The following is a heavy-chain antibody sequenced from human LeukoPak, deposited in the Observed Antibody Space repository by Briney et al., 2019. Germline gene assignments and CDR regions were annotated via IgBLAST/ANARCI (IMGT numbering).Heavy chain of an antibody. D-gene: IGHD5-12*01. CDR2: IYYSGST. J-gene: IGHJ6*02. Sequence: PSETLSLTCTVSGGSSISYYWNWIRQLPGKGLEWIGYIYYSGSTKYNPSLKSRVTISVVTSKNQFSLRLNSVTAADTAVYYCARGGGGYNGFYYGMDVWGQGTTVTVSS. CDR3: ARGGGGYNGFYYGMDV. CDR1: GGSSISYY. V-gene: IGHV4-59*01.